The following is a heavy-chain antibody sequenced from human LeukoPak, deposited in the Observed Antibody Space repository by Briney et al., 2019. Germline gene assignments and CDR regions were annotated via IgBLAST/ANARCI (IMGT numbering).Heavy chain of an antibody. D-gene: IGHD3-10*01. CDR1: GFTFSNYG. Sequence: KPGGSLRLSCTASGFTFSNYGMNWVRQAPGEGLEWVSFTDTSGNYIYYGDSVKGRFTISRDNAKNLVFLQMNSLRAEDTAVYYCARGRSITLLRGVAMSDGFDIWGQGAMVAVSS. J-gene: IGHJ3*02. V-gene: IGHV3-21*01. CDR2: TDTSGNYI. CDR3: ARGRSITLLRGVAMSDGFDI.